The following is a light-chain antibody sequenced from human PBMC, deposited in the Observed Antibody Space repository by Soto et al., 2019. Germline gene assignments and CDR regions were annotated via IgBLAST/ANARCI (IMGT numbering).Light chain of an antibody. J-gene: IGLJ1*01. Sequence: QSVPTQPPSVSAAPAQKVNISCSGSSSNMGGNSVARYQQLPETAPKLLMYDDNKRPSGIRDRFSGSKAGTSATLGITGFETGDEAVYYCGSWDSSLTGYVFATGPKVTV. CDR2: DDN. V-gene: IGLV1-51*01. CDR3: GSWDSSLTGYV. CDR1: SSNMGGNS.